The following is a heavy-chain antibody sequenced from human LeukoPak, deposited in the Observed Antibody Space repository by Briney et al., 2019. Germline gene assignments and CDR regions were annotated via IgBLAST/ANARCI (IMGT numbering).Heavy chain of an antibody. J-gene: IGHJ4*02. Sequence: QTGGSLRLSCAASGFTFTTYAMSWVRQAPGKGLEWVANIKQDGSEKYYVDSVKGRFTISRDNAKNSLYLQMNSLRAEDTAVYYCARYGYYDFWSGYYTGDGDYWGQGTLVTVSS. D-gene: IGHD3-3*01. CDR1: GFTFTTYA. CDR2: IKQDGSEK. V-gene: IGHV3-7*01. CDR3: ARYGYYDFWSGYYTGDGDY.